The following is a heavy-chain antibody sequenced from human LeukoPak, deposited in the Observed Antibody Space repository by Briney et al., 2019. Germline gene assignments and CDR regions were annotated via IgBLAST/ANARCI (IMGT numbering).Heavy chain of an antibody. D-gene: IGHD3-16*02. CDR3: ASGPRPLDY. CDR2: IYYSGST. Sequence: SETLSLTCSVSGGSISRSSYYWGWIRQPPGKGLEWIGSIYYSGSTYYNPSLKSRVTISVDTSKNQFSLKLSSVTAADTAVYYCASGPRPLDYWGQGILVTVSS. V-gene: IGHV4-39*01. J-gene: IGHJ4*02. CDR1: GGSISRSSYY.